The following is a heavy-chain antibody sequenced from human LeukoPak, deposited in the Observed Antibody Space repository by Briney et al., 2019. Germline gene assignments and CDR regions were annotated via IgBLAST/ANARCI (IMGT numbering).Heavy chain of an antibody. CDR3: ARSLGYSYGYGTADY. CDR1: GGTFSSYA. D-gene: IGHD5-18*01. V-gene: IGHV1-69*13. J-gene: IGHJ4*02. CDR2: IIPIFGTA. Sequence: ASVKVSCKASGGTFSSYAISWVRQAPGQGLEWMGAIIPIFGTANYAQKFQGRVTITADESTSTAYMELSSLRSEDTAVYYCARSLGYSYGYGTADYWGQGTLVTVSS.